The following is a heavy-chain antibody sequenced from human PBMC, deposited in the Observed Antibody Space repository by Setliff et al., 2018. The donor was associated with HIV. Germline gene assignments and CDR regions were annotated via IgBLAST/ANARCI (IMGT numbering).Heavy chain of an antibody. V-gene: IGHV4-34*01. CDR1: GGSFSGYY. D-gene: IGHD3-10*01. CDR3: ARRGSGFFHYYYYMDV. CDR2: INHSGST. Sequence: SSETLSLTCAVYGGSFSGYYWSWILQPPGKGLEWIGEINHSGSTNYNPSLKSRVTISVDTSKNQFSLKLSSVTAADTAVYYCARRGSGFFHYYYYMDVWGKGTTVTVSS. J-gene: IGHJ6*03.